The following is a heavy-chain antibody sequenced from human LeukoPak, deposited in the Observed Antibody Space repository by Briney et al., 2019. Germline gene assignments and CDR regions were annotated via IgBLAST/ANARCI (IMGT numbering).Heavy chain of an antibody. CDR1: GYTFTSYY. CDR3: ARDRVGRAATPEYYFDY. D-gene: IGHD2-15*01. Sequence: ASVKVSCKASGYTFTSYYMHWVRQAPGQGPEWMGIINPSGGSTSYAQKFQGRVTMTRDTSTSTVYMELSSLRSEDTAVYYCARDRVGRAATPEYYFDYWGQGTLVTVSS. J-gene: IGHJ4*02. V-gene: IGHV1-46*01. CDR2: INPSGGST.